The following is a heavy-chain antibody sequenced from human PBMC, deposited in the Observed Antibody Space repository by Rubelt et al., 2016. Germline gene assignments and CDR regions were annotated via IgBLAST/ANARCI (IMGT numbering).Heavy chain of an antibody. D-gene: IGHD6-13*01. CDR1: GFTFSSYA. Sequence: EVQLVESGGGLVQPGGSLRLSCAASGFTFSSYAMSWVRQAPGKGLEWVSAISGSGGSTYYADSVKGRFTISRDNSKNTLYLQRNSLGAEDTAVYYCARDPWYSSPLTKNYYYYGMDVWGQGTTVTVSS. CDR2: ISGSGGST. V-gene: IGHV3-23*04. J-gene: IGHJ6*02. CDR3: ARDPWYSSPLTKNYYYYGMDV.